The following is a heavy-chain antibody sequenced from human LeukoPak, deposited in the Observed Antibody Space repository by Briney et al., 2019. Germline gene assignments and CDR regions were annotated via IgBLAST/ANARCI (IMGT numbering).Heavy chain of an antibody. J-gene: IGHJ4*02. V-gene: IGHV4-4*07. CDR1: GPSLSIYY. D-gene: IGHD1-26*01. CDR3: ARGYSGSLFDY. CDR2: IYTSGRT. Sequence: PSETLSLTCTVSGPSLSIYYWGCVRQPAGKGREWIGRIYTSGRTHSNPSLKSRVTTSVDTSKNPFSLKLSSVTAADTAVYYCARGYSGSLFDYWGQGTLVTVSS.